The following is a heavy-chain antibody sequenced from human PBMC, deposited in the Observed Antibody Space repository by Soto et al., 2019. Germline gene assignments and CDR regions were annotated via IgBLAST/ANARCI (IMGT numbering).Heavy chain of an antibody. J-gene: IGHJ4*02. D-gene: IGHD4-17*01. CDR3: ATMGTPVTGLYYFDY. CDR2: IYYSGST. Sequence: SETLSLTCTVSGGSVSSNSYYWSWIRQPPGKGLEWIGYIYYSGSTNYKPSLKSRVTISVDTSKNQFSLKLSSVTAADTVLYYCATMGTPVTGLYYFDYWGQGTLVTVSS. CDR1: GGSVSSNSYY. V-gene: IGHV4-61*01.